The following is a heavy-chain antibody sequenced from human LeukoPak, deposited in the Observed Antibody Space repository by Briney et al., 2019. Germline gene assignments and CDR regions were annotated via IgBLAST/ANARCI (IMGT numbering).Heavy chain of an antibody. CDR1: GGSISSSSYY. D-gene: IGHD2-15*01. Sequence: SETLSLTCTVSGGSISSSSYYWGWIRQPPGKGLEWIGSIYYSGSTYYNPSLKSRVTISVDTSKNQFSLKLSSVTAADTAVYYCARDGVDSYWGQGTLVAVSS. CDR2: IYYSGST. J-gene: IGHJ4*02. CDR3: ARDGVDSY. V-gene: IGHV4-39*07.